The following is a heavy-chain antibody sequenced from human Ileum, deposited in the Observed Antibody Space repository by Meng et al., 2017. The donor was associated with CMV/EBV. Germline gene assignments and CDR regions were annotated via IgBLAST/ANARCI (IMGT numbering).Heavy chain of an antibody. CDR1: GGSISGYY. D-gene: IGHD3-22*01. CDR3: ARDRHYSDISGYDLYFHY. CDR2: VPYSGGT. J-gene: IGHJ4*02. Sequence: GSLRLSCTVSGGSISGYYWSWIRQSPGKGLEWIGYVPYSGGTNFNPSLKTRATTSVDRSKNQFSLKLRSVTPADTAVYYCARDRHYSDISGYDLYFHYWGQGMLVTVSS. V-gene: IGHV4-59*01.